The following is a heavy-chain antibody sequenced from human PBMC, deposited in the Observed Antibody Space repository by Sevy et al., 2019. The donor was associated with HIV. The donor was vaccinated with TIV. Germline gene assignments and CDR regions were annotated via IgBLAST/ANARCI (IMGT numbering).Heavy chain of an antibody. Sequence: ASVKVSCKASGGTFSSYAISWVRQAPGQRLESMGGIIPIFGTANYAQKFQGRVTITADKSTSTAYMELSSLRSEDTAVYYCARISRDCSGGSCYSLRGWFDPWGQRTLVTVSS. D-gene: IGHD2-15*01. CDR2: IIPIFGTA. CDR1: GGTFSSYA. J-gene: IGHJ5*02. V-gene: IGHV1-69*06. CDR3: ARISRDCSGGSCYSLRGWFDP.